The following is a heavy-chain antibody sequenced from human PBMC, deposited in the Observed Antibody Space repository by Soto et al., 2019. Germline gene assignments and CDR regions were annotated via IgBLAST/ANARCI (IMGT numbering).Heavy chain of an antibody. CDR1: GFSLSTSGMC. Sequence: GSGPTLVNPTQTLTLTCTFSGFSLSTSGMCVSWIRQPPGKALEWLALIDWDDDKYYSTSLKTRLTISKDTSKNQVVLTMTNMDPVDTATYYCARHILTGYYYHPNFDYWGQGTLVTVSS. J-gene: IGHJ4*02. V-gene: IGHV2-70*01. D-gene: IGHD3-9*01. CDR2: IDWDDDK. CDR3: ARHILTGYYYHPNFDY.